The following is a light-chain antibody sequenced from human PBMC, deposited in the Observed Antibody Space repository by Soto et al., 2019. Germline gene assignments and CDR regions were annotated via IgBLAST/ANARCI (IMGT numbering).Light chain of an antibody. Sequence: EIVLTQSPATLSFSPGERATRSCRASQNIGSNLAWYQQRPGQAPRLLIYDASQRDAGIPTRFSGSGSGTDFTLTISSLEPEDFAVYYCQQRSNWPFTFGGGTKVEIK. J-gene: IGKJ4*01. V-gene: IGKV3-11*01. CDR3: QQRSNWPFT. CDR2: DAS. CDR1: QNIGSN.